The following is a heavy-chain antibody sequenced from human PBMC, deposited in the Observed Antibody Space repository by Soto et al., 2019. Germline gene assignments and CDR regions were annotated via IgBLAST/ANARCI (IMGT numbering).Heavy chain of an antibody. J-gene: IGHJ4*02. V-gene: IGHV3-74*01. Sequence: EVQLVESGGGLVQPGGSLRLSCAASGFTFSSYWMHWVRQAPGKGLVWVSRISSDGSSITYAYSVKGRCTISRDNAKNTLDLQMNSLRVVDTAVYYCARLVGYCSGSSCNDYWGQGTLVTVSS. CDR2: ISSDGSSI. CDR3: ARLVGYCSGSSCNDY. CDR1: GFTFSSYW. D-gene: IGHD2-15*01.